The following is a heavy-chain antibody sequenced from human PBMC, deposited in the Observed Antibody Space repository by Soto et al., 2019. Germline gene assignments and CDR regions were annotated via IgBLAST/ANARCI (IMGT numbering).Heavy chain of an antibody. D-gene: IGHD3-10*01. Sequence: PSETLSLTCTVSGGSISSSSYYWGWIRQPPGKGLEWIGSIYYSGSTYYNPSLKSRVTISVDTSKNQFSLKLSSVTAADTAVYYCARVKYYGSGSYYYMDVWGKGTTVTVSS. CDR1: GGSISSSSYY. J-gene: IGHJ6*03. V-gene: IGHV4-39*01. CDR2: IYYSGST. CDR3: ARVKYYGSGSYYYMDV.